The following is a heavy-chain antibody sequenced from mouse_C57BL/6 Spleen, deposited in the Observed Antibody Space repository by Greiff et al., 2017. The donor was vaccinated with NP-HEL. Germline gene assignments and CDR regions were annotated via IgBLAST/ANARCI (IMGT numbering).Heavy chain of an antibody. V-gene: IGHV1-42*01. CDR2: INPSTGGT. J-gene: IGHJ2*01. CDR1: GYSFTGYY. D-gene: IGHD3-2*01. CDR3: ARLDSSIDY. Sequence: EVQLVESGPELVKPGASVKISCKASGYSFTGYYMNWVKQSPEKSLEWIGEINPSTGGTTYNQKFKAKATLTVDKSSSTAYMQLKSLTSEDSAVYYCARLDSSIDYWGQGTTLTVSS.